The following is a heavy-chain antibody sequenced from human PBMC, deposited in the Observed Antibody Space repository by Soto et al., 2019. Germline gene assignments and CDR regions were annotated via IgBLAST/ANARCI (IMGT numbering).Heavy chain of an antibody. V-gene: IGHV3-33*01. CDR2: IWSDGNKR. D-gene: IGHD1-1*01. CDR1: GFMFTNHG. CDR3: VRRDNRSDATSDY. Sequence: QVQLVESGGGVVQPGRSLRLSCAASGFMFTNHGMHWVRQAPGKGLEWVAVIWSDGNKRYYADSVKGRFTVSRDTSNKPLYVQTKNLRAGDTGIYYCVRRDNRSDATSDYWGQGTLVTVSS. J-gene: IGHJ4*02.